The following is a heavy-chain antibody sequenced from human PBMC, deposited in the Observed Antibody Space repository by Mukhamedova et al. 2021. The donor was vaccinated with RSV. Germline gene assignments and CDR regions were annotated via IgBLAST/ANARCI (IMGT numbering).Heavy chain of an antibody. J-gene: IGHJ4*02. V-gene: IGHV5-51*01. CDR3: ARSIAAADTDY. D-gene: IGHD6-13*01. Sequence: GLEWMGIIYPGDSDTRYSPSFQGQVTISADKSISTAYLQWSSLKASDTAMYYCARSIAAADTDYWGQGTLVTVSS. CDR2: IYPGDSDT.